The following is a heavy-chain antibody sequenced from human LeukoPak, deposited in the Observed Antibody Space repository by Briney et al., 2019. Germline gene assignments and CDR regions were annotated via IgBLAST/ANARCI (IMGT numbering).Heavy chain of an antibody. CDR3: AKATPIAAAGYFDF. D-gene: IGHD6-13*01. CDR1: VFTFSTYA. V-gene: IGHV3-23*01. CDR2: IRGSGDST. Sequence: GGSLRLSCAASVFTFSTYAMSGVRQAPGKGLEWVSAIRGSGDSTYYANSVKGRFTISRDNSKNTLYLQMNSLRAEDTTIYYCAKATPIAAAGYFDFWGQGTLVTVSS. J-gene: IGHJ4*02.